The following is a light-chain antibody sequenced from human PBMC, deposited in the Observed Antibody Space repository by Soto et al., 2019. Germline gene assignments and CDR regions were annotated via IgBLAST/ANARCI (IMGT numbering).Light chain of an antibody. CDR3: SSFTTTSTHV. CDR1: SSDIGAYDY. J-gene: IGLJ1*01. CDR2: AVN. Sequence: QSVLAQPASRSGSPGQSITISCTGTSSDIGAYDYVSWFQQHTGTAPKLMSSAVNNRPSGVSNRFSGSKSGNTAYLTISGLQVEDEAEYFCSSFTTTSTHVFGTGTKVTVL. V-gene: IGLV2-14*01.